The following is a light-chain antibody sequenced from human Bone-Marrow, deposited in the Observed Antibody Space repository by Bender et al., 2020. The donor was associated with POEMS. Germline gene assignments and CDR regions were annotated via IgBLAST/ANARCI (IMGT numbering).Light chain of an antibody. Sequence: QSALTQPASVSGSPGQPITISCTGTSSDVGSYSLVSWYQQHPGKAPKLMIYDGIKRPSGVSNRFSGSKSGNTASLTISGLQAEDEANYYCSSYTSDTTRVFGGGTKVTVL. V-gene: IGLV2-14*02. J-gene: IGLJ2*01. CDR3: SSYTSDTTRV. CDR2: DGI. CDR1: SSDVGSYSL.